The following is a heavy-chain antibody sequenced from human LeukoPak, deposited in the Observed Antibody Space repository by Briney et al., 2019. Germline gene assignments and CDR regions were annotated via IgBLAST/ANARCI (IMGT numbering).Heavy chain of an antibody. CDR3: AKDKAIDGVIPPVH. CDR2: ISGDGGST. D-gene: IGHD2-21*01. V-gene: IGHV3-43*02. J-gene: IGHJ4*02. Sequence: GGSLRLSCAASGFTFDDYAIHWVRQAPGKGLGWVSLISGDGGSTYYADSVKGRFTISRDSSKDSLYLQMYSLRTEDYTLYYRAKDKAIDGVIPPVHWGERTLLCVSS. CDR1: GFTFDDYA.